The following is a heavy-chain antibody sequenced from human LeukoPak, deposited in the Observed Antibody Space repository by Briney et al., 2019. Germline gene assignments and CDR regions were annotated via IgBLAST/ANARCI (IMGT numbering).Heavy chain of an antibody. Sequence: GGSLRLSCAASGFNFSSYSMNWVRQAPGKGLEWISYISSSSSSIYYADSVRGRFTISRDNAKNSLYLQMSILRADDTALYYCARIPGKCSAEFHSWGQGTLVTVSS. CDR2: ISSSSSSI. V-gene: IGHV3-48*04. J-gene: IGHJ4*02. CDR1: GFNFSSYS. D-gene: IGHD2-2*01. CDR3: ARIPGKCSAEFHS.